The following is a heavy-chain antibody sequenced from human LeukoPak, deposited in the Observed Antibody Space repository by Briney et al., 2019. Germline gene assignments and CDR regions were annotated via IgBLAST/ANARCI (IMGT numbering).Heavy chain of an antibody. Sequence: PSETLSLTCAVYGGSFSGYYWSWIRQPPGKGLEWIGEINHSGGTNYNPSLKSRVTISVDTSKNQFSLKLSSVTAADTAVYYCARHGSGSFDYWGQGTLVTVSS. V-gene: IGHV4-34*01. CDR2: INHSGGT. J-gene: IGHJ4*02. D-gene: IGHD3-10*01. CDR1: GGSFSGYY. CDR3: ARHGSGSFDY.